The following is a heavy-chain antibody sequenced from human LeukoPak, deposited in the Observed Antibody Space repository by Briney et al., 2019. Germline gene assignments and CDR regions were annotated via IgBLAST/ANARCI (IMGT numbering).Heavy chain of an antibody. Sequence: PGGSLRLSCAASGFTFSNAWMSWVRQAPGKGLEWVGRIKSKTDGGTTDYAAPVKGRFTISRDDSKTTLYLQMNSLKTEDTAVYYCTTDTWRRKSSLYSSGLYYYGMDVWGQGTTVTVSS. D-gene: IGHD6-19*01. J-gene: IGHJ6*02. CDR1: GFTFSNAW. CDR2: IKSKTDGGTT. V-gene: IGHV3-15*01. CDR3: TTDTWRRKSSLYSSGLYYYGMDV.